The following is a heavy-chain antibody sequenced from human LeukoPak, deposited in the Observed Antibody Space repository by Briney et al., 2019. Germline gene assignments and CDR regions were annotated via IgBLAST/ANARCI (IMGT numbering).Heavy chain of an antibody. CDR2: INAYNGNT. Sequence: ASVKVSCXASGYTFTSYIISWVRQALGQGLEWMAWINAYNGNTDYAQRVQGRVTMTTDTSTSTAYMELRSLRSDDTAVYYCARDRHIAAAVYYYYMDVWGKGTPVTVSS. CDR1: GYTFTSYI. D-gene: IGHD6-13*01. V-gene: IGHV1-18*01. J-gene: IGHJ6*03. CDR3: ARDRHIAAAVYYYYMDV.